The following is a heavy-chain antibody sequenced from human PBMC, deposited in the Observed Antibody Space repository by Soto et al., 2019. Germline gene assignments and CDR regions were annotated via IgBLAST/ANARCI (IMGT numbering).Heavy chain of an antibody. CDR2: ISNDGSDK. CDR3: ARAPRGFSAYDASLQIDS. CDR1: ESTFSNSG. J-gene: IGHJ4*02. D-gene: IGHD5-12*01. Sequence: QVQLVESGGGVVQPGRSLRLSCAASESTFSNSGMHWVRQAPGKGLKWVAVISNDGSDKYYADSVKGRFTISRDNSKNTLYLQMNSLRPEDTAVYYCARAPRGFSAYDASLQIDSWGQGTLVTVSS. V-gene: IGHV3-30*03.